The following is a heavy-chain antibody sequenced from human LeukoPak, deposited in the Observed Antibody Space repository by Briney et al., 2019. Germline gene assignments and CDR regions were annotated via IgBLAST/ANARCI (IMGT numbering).Heavy chain of an antibody. Sequence: SETLSLTCAVYNGSLAGDYWSWIRHPPGRGLEWIGEINYSGYTNYNPSLESRVTISVDTSKNQFSLKLSSVTAAESAVYYCARGFGNVRGVTWEQGTLVTVS. J-gene: IGHJ5*02. V-gene: IGHV4-34*01. D-gene: IGHD3-10*01. CDR1: NGSLAGDY. CDR3: ARGFGNVRGVT. CDR2: INYSGYT.